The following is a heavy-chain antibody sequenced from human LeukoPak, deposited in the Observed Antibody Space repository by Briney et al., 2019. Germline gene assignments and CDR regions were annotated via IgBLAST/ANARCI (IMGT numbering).Heavy chain of an antibody. CDR1: GFTFDDYG. CDR3: ARGGTDYGDYFYFDY. J-gene: IGHJ4*02. D-gene: IGHD4-17*01. CDR2: INWNGANT. V-gene: IGHV3-20*04. Sequence: TGGSLRLSCAASGFTFDDYGMSWVRQGPGKGLEWVSGINWNGANTGYADSVKGRFTISRDNAKNSLYLQMNSLRTEDTAFYYCARGGTDYGDYFYFDYWGQATLVTVSS.